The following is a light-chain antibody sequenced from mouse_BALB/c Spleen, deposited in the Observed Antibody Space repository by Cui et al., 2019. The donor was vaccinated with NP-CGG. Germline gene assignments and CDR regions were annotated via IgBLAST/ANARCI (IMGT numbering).Light chain of an antibody. CDR3: ALWYSNHWM. Sequence: QAVVTQESAFTTSPGETVTLTCRSSTGAVTTSNYANWVQEKPDHLFTGLIGGTNNRAPGVPARFSGSLIGDKAALTITGAQTEDEAIYFCALWYSNHWMFGVGTKLTVL. CDR2: GTN. V-gene: IGLV1*01. J-gene: IGLJ1*01. CDR1: TGAVTTSNY.